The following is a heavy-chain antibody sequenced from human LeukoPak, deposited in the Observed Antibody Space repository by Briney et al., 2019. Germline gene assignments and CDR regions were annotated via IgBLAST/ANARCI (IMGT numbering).Heavy chain of an antibody. D-gene: IGHD3-9*01. CDR3: ARPDILTGSYFDY. Sequence: QSGGSLRLSCAASGFTFSSYGMHWVRQAPGKGLEWVAFIRYDGGNKYYADSVKGRFTISRDNSKNTLYLQMNSLRAEGTAVYYCARPDILTGSYFDYWGQGTLVTVSS. CDR2: IRYDGGNK. V-gene: IGHV3-30*02. CDR1: GFTFSSYG. J-gene: IGHJ4*02.